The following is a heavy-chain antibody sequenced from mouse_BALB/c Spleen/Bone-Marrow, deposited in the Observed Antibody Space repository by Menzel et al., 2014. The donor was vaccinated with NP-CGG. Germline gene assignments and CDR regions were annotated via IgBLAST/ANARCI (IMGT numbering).Heavy chain of an antibody. J-gene: IGHJ4*01. D-gene: IGHD2-3*01. CDR1: GYTFTSYW. CDR2: IDPSDSET. CDR3: ARALGDGYYYAMDY. Sequence: VKLQESGAELVKPGAPVKLSCKASGYTFTSYWMNWVKQRPGRGLEWIGRIDPSDSETHYNQKFKDKATLTVDKSSSTAYIQLSSLTSEDSAVYYCARALGDGYYYAMDYWGQGTSGTVSS. V-gene: IGHV1-74*04.